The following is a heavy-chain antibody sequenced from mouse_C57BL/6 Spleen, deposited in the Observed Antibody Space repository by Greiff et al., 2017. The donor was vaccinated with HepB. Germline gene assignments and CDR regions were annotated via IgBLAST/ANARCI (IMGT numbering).Heavy chain of an antibody. D-gene: IGHD1-1*01. CDR2: ISDGGSYT. Sequence: EVKLMESGGGLVKPGGSLKLSCAASGFTFSSYAMSWVRQTPEKRLEWVATISDGGSYTYYPDNVKGRFTISRDNAKNNLYLQMSHLKSEDTAMYYCARDRSYGSSYWYFDVWGTGTTVTVSS. J-gene: IGHJ1*03. V-gene: IGHV5-4*01. CDR3: ARDRSYGSSYWYFDV. CDR1: GFTFSSYA.